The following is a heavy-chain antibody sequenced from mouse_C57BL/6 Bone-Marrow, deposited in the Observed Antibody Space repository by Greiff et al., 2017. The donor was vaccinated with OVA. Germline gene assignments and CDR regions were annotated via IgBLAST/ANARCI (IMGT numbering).Heavy chain of an antibody. CDR1: GFNIKDDY. J-gene: IGHJ4*01. D-gene: IGHD1-1*01. V-gene: IGHV14-4*01. CDR3: TTRYYGSGAMDY. Sequence: DVKLQESGAELVRPGASVKLSCTASGFNIKDDYMHWVKQRPEQGLEWIGWIDPENGDTEYASKFQGKATITADTSSNTAYLQLSSLTSEDTAVYYCTTRYYGSGAMDYWGQGTSVTVSS. CDR2: IDPENGDT.